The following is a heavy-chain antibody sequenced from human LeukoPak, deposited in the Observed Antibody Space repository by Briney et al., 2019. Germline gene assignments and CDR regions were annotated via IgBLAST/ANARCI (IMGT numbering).Heavy chain of an antibody. CDR3: AKGFYGDLYYYGMDV. V-gene: IGHV3-30*18. CDR1: GFTFSSYG. Sequence: GGSLRLSCAASGFTFSSYGMHWVRQAPGKGLEWVAVISYDGSNKYYADSVKGRFTISRDNSKNTLYLQMNSLRAEDTAVYYCAKGFYGDLYYYGMDVWGQGTTVTVSS. J-gene: IGHJ6*02. CDR2: ISYDGSNK. D-gene: IGHD4-17*01.